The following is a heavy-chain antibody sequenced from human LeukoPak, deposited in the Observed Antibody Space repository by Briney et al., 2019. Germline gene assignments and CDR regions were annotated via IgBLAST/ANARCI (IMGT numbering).Heavy chain of an antibody. CDR1: GGSINNYY. Sequence: SVTLSLTCTVSGGSINNYYWSWIRQPPGKGLEWIGYICYSGSTNYHPSLKSRVTISVDTSKNQFSLKLSSVTAADTAVYYCARQSPYCTDGVCYTGAFDIWGQGTMVTVSS. CDR3: ARQSPYCTDGVCYTGAFDI. V-gene: IGHV4-59*08. D-gene: IGHD2-8*01. J-gene: IGHJ3*02. CDR2: ICYSGST.